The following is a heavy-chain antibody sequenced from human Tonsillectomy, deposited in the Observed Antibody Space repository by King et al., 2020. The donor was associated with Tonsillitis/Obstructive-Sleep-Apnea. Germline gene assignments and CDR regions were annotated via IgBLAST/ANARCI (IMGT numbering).Heavy chain of an antibody. Sequence: VQLQQWGAGLLKPSETLSLTCGVYGGSFSGYYWSWIRQPPGKGLEWVGEIDHSGSTNYNPSLKSRVTISVDTSKNQFSLKLSSVTAADTAVYYCAREGSSGWYDYWGQGTLVTVSS. V-gene: IGHV4-34*01. CDR2: IDHSGST. D-gene: IGHD6-19*01. J-gene: IGHJ4*02. CDR3: AREGSSGWYDY. CDR1: GGSFSGYY.